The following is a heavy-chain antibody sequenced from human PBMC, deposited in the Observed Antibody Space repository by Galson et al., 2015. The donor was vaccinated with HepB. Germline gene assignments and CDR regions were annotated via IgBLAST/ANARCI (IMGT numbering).Heavy chain of an antibody. D-gene: IGHD3-10*01. V-gene: IGHV1-8*01. CDR1: GYTFTSYD. Sequence: SVKVSCKASGYTFTSYDINWVRQATGQGLEWMGWMNPNSGNTGYAQKFQGRVTMTRNTSISTAYMELSSLRSEDTAVYYCARGPGGSGSYYLPTYYYYYYMDVWGKGTTVTVPS. J-gene: IGHJ6*03. CDR3: ARGPGGSGSYYLPTYYYYYYMDV. CDR2: MNPNSGNT.